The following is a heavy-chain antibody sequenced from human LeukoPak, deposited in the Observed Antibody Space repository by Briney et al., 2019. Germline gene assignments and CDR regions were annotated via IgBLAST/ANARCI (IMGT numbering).Heavy chain of an antibody. CDR3: ARVSSDYGDYVSAFDI. J-gene: IGHJ3*02. V-gene: IGHV1-69*13. Sequence: GASVKGSCKASGGTFSSYAISWVRQAPGQGLEWMGGIIPIFGTANYAQKYQGRVTITADESTSTAYMELSSLRSEDTAVYYCARVSSDYGDYVSAFDIWGQGTMVTVSS. CDR1: GGTFSSYA. D-gene: IGHD4-17*01. CDR2: IIPIFGTA.